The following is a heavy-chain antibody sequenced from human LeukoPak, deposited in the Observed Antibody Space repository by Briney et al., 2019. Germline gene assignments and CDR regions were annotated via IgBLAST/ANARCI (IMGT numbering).Heavy chain of an antibody. Sequence: SVKVSCKASGYTFTSYGISWVRQAPGQGLEWMGRIIPIFGTANYAQKFQGRVTITTDESTSTAYMELSSLRSEDTAVYYCARDRGGATWILFDYWGQGTLVTVSS. CDR3: ARDRGGATWILFDY. CDR2: IIPIFGTA. V-gene: IGHV1-69*05. J-gene: IGHJ4*02. CDR1: GYTFTSYG. D-gene: IGHD5-18*01.